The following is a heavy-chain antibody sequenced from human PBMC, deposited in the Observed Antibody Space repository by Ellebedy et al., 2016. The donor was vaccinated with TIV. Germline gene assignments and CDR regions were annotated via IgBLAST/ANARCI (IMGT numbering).Heavy chain of an antibody. J-gene: IGHJ4*02. CDR3: ARVAVVVPAAMDV. V-gene: IGHV3-72*01. CDR1: GFTFSDHY. Sequence: PGGSLRLSCAASGFTFSDHYMDWVRQAPGKALEWVGRIRKRANSYTTEYAASVKGRFTISRDDSKNSLYLQMNSLRTEDTAVYHCARVAVVVPAAMDVWGQGTLVTVSS. CDR2: IRKRANSYTT. D-gene: IGHD2-2*01.